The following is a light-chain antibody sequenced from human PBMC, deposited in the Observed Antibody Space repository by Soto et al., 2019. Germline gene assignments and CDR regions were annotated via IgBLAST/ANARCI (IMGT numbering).Light chain of an antibody. Sequence: QSALTQPASVSGSPGQSITISCTGTSNDIGHYDLVSWFQHHPGKAPQVIIYQVTKRPSGVSDRFSGSRSGNTASLTISGLPTEDEADYYCCSYAGTSTFVFGIGTKLTVL. CDR2: QVT. J-gene: IGLJ1*01. CDR1: SNDIGHYDL. V-gene: IGLV2-23*02. CDR3: CSYAGTSTFV.